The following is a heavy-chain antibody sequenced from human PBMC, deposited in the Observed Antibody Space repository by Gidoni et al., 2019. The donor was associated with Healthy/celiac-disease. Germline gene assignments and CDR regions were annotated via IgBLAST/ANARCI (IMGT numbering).Heavy chain of an antibody. CDR1: GFTFSNAW. J-gene: IGHJ4*02. Sequence: EVQLVESGGGLVKPGGSLRLSCAASGFTFSNAWMNWVRQAPGKGLEWVGRIKSKTDGGTTDYAAPVKGRFTISRDDSKNTLYLQMNSLKTEDTAVYYCTTDHGYNWNYVSLGYWGQGTLVTVSS. CDR3: TTDHGYNWNYVSLGY. CDR2: IKSKTDGGTT. D-gene: IGHD1-7*01. V-gene: IGHV3-15*07.